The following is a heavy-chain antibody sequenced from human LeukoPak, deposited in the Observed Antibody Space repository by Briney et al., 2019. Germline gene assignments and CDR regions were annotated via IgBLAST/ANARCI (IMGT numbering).Heavy chain of an antibody. D-gene: IGHD4-17*01. CDR2: IYYSGLT. J-gene: IGHJ4*02. CDR1: GASISSSSSS. CDR3: ASGTFDDYGDYDRGDYFDH. V-gene: IGHV4-39*02. Sequence: SQTLSLTCTVSGASISSSSSSWGWVRQPPGKGPEWIGSIYYSGLTYDNPSLKSRVSISVDPSKNHFSLKVSSVTAADTAVYYCASGTFDDYGDYDRGDYFDHWGQGTLVTVSS.